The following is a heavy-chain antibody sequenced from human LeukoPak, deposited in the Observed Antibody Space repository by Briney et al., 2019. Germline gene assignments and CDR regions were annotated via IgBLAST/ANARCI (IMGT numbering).Heavy chain of an antibody. CDR3: TRGYSGVEIYAFDI. CDR1: SDQY. CDR2: IGNKANSYTT. D-gene: IGHD5-18*01. J-gene: IGHJ3*02. V-gene: IGHV3-72*01. Sequence: GGSLRLSCAAFSDQYMDCVRQAPGKGLEWVGRIGNKANSYTTEYAASVKGRFTISRDDSKNSLYLQMNSLKTEDTAVYYCTRGYSGVEIYAFDIWGQGTMVTVSS.